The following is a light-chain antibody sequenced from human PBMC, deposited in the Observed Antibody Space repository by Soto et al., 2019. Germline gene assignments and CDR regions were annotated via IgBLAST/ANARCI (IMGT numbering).Light chain of an antibody. CDR2: AAS. V-gene: IGKV1-39*01. Sequence: DIQVTQSPVSLSASVGDRVTITCRTSQGISTYLSWYQQKAGDAPRLLISAASDLENGVPSRFSGSGSGADVTLTINSLRPEDFATYYCQQAYIKPYTFGQGTTLEI. CDR1: QGISTY. CDR3: QQAYIKPYT. J-gene: IGKJ2*01.